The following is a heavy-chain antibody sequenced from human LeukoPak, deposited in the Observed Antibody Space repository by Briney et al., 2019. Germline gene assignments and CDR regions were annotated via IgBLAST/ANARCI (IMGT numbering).Heavy chain of an antibody. CDR2: IYYGGST. V-gene: IGHV4-39*01. Sequence: PSETLSLTCTVSGGSISTTSYFWGWIRQPPGKGLEWIGSIYYGGSTYSNPSLKSRVTISVDTSKNQFSLKLSSVTAADTAVYYCARISAFGGYRYGNLDYWGQGTLVTVSS. CDR3: ARISAFGGYRYGNLDY. J-gene: IGHJ4*02. CDR1: GGSISTTSYF. D-gene: IGHD5-18*01.